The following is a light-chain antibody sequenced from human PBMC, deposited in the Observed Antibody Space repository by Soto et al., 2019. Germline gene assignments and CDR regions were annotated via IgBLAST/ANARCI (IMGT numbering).Light chain of an antibody. V-gene: IGKV3-20*01. CDR2: GAS. Sequence: DIVLPPSPGSLPLSPGASPCLSCRASQSVSSSYLAWYQQKPGQAPRLLIYGASSRATGVPDRFSGSGSGTDFSLTISRLEPEDFAVYHCQQYSRSPRTFGQGTRLEIK. CDR3: QQYSRSPRT. J-gene: IGKJ5*01. CDR1: QSVSSSY.